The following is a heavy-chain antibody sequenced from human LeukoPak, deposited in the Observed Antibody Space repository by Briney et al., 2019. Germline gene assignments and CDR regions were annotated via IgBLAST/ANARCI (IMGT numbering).Heavy chain of an antibody. V-gene: IGHV3-30-3*01. Sequence: GRSLRLSCAASGFTFSSYAMHWVRQAPGKGLEWVAVISYDGSNKYYADSVKGRFTISRDNSKNTLYLQMNSLRAEDTAVYYCARDRADIVVVPAAVPNWFDPWGQGTLVTVSS. CDR2: ISYDGSNK. J-gene: IGHJ5*02. CDR3: ARDRADIVVVPAAVPNWFDP. D-gene: IGHD2-2*02. CDR1: GFTFSSYA.